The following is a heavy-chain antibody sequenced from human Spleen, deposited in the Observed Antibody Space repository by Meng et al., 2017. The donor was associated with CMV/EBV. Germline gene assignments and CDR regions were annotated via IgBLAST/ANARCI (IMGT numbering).Heavy chain of an antibody. D-gene: IGHD1-7*01. V-gene: IGHV1-18*01. J-gene: IGHJ4*02. CDR2: ISGYNGHI. CDR1: GYTFTNYG. CDR3: ASGAGTTSVSHFDY. Sequence: ASVKVSCKASGYTFTNYGISWVRQAPGQGLEWMGWISGYNGHINYAQNLQGRVTMTTDTSMSTAYMELRSLRSADTAVYYCASGAGTTSVSHFDYWGQGTLVTVSS.